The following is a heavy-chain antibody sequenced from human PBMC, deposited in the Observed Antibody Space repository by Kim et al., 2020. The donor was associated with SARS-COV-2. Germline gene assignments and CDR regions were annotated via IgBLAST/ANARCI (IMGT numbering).Heavy chain of an antibody. V-gene: IGHV3-21*01. D-gene: IGHD5-18*01. J-gene: IGHJ4*02. Sequence: YADSVKGRFTISRDSAKNSLYLQMNSLRAEDTAVYYCASDGYSYDQAFDYWGQGTLVTVSS. CDR3: ASDGYSYDQAFDY.